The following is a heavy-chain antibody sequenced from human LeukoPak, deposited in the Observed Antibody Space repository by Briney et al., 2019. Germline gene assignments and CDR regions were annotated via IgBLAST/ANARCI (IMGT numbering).Heavy chain of an antibody. Sequence: ASVKVSCKASGGTFSSYAISWVRQAPGQGLEWKGGIIPIFGTANYAQKFQGRVTITADESTSTAYMELSSLRSEDTAVYYCARARMVRGGNNWFDPWGQGTLVTVSS. CDR1: GGTFSSYA. J-gene: IGHJ5*02. D-gene: IGHD3-10*01. CDR2: IIPIFGTA. V-gene: IGHV1-69*01. CDR3: ARARMVRGGNNWFDP.